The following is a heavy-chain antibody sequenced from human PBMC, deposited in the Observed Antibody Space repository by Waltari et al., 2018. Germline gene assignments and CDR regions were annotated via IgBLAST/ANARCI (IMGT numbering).Heavy chain of an antibody. D-gene: IGHD3-22*01. CDR1: GGPIRSHY. CDR3: ARDRDDSSGTDALDI. V-gene: IGHV4-59*11. J-gene: IGHJ3*02. Sequence: QVQLQESGPRLVKPSETLSLACTVSGGPIRSHYWHWIRQPPGKGLEWMGYISFSGTTTYSPSLKSRVTISVDTSKNQVSLKLNSVTAADTAVYYCARDRDDSSGTDALDIWGQGTMVTVSS. CDR2: ISFSGTT.